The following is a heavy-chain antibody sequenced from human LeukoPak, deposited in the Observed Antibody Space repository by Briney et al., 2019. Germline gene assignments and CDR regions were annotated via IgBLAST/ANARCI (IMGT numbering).Heavy chain of an antibody. Sequence: GGSLRLSCAASGFTFSSYWMHWVRQAPGKGLVWVSRINTDGSSTSYADSVKGRFTISRDNAKNTLYLQMNSLRAEDTAVYYCARAGYDFWSGLYYYMDVWGKGTTVTVSS. CDR2: INTDGSST. CDR1: GFTFSSYW. CDR3: ARAGYDFWSGLYYYMDV. V-gene: IGHV3-74*01. D-gene: IGHD3-3*01. J-gene: IGHJ6*03.